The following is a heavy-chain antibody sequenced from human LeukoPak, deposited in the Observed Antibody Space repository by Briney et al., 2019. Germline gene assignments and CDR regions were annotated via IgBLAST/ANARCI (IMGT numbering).Heavy chain of an antibody. J-gene: IGHJ4*02. Sequence: SETLSLTCTVSGGSISSYYWSWIRQPPGRGLEWIGYIYYSGSTNYNPSLKSRVTISVDTSKNQFSLKLSSVTAADTAVYYCARLGEYSYKDWGQGTLVTVSS. CDR2: IYYSGST. CDR3: ARLGEYSYKD. V-gene: IGHV4-59*01. CDR1: GGSISSYY. D-gene: IGHD5-18*01.